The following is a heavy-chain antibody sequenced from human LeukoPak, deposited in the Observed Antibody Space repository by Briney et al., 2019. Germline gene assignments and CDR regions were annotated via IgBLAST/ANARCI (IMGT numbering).Heavy chain of an antibody. V-gene: IGHV4-39*01. CDR1: GGSISSSTYY. CDR3: SRHGGGIGDEYFHH. CDR2: IYYSGST. Sequence: SETLSLTCTVSGGSISSSTYYWGWIRQPPGKGLEWIGNIYYSGSTYYNPSLKSRVTISVDTSKDQFSLKLSSVTAADTAVYYCSRHGGGIGDEYFHHWGQGTLVTVSS. D-gene: IGHD3-10*01. J-gene: IGHJ1*01.